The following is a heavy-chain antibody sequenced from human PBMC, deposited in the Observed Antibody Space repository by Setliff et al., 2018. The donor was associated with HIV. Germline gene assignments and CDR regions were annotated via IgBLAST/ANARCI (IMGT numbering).Heavy chain of an antibody. Sequence: SETLSLTCAVSGVSISNSNWWTWVRQPPGKGLEWIGEVSHSGTTNYNPSLKSRVTMSVDKSKNQFSLKLSSVTAADTAVYYCARDQRLSYWGQGTLVTVSS. CDR3: ARDQRLSY. CDR2: VSHSGTT. J-gene: IGHJ4*02. V-gene: IGHV4-4*02. CDR1: GVSISNSNW.